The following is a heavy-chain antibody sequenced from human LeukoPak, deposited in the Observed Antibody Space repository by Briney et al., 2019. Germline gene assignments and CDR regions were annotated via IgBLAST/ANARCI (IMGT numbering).Heavy chain of an antibody. CDR2: IYYSGST. J-gene: IGHJ2*01. D-gene: IGHD6-13*01. CDR3: AREKGGAAAVDWYFDL. V-gene: IGHV4-59*01. CDR1: GGSFSSYY. Sequence: PSETLSLTCAVYGGSFSSYYWSWIRQPPGKGLEWIGYIYYSGSTNYNPSLKSRVTISVDTSKNQFSLKLSSVTAADTAVYYCAREKGGAAAVDWYFDLWGRGTLVTVSS.